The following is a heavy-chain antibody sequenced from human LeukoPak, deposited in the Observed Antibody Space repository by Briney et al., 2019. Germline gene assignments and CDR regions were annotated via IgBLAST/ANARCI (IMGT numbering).Heavy chain of an antibody. Sequence: SETLSLTCTVSGGSISSYYWSWIRQPPGKGLEWIGYIYYSGSTNYNPSLKSRVTISVDTSKNQFSLKLSSVTAADTAVYYCASRAPEHYYDSSGPFHYFDYWGQGTLVTVSS. D-gene: IGHD3-22*01. CDR2: IYYSGST. CDR1: GGSISSYY. V-gene: IGHV4-59*01. CDR3: ASRAPEHYYDSSGPFHYFDY. J-gene: IGHJ4*02.